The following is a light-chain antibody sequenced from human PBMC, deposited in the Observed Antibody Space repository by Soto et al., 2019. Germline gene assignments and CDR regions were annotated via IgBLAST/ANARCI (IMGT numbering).Light chain of an antibody. V-gene: IGLV2-14*01. CDR2: DVS. CDR1: SSDVGGYNY. J-gene: IGLJ1*01. Sequence: QSVLTQPASVSGSPGRSITISCTGTSSDVGGYNYVSWYQQHTGKAPKLMIYDVSNRPSGVSNRFSGSKSGNTASLTISGLQAEDEADYYCSSYTSSSTLYVFGTGTKVTVL. CDR3: SSYTSSSTLYV.